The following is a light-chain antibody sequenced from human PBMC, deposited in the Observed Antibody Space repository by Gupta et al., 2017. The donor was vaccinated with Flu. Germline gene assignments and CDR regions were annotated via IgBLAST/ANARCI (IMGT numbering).Light chain of an antibody. J-gene: IGLJ2*01. CDR2: EGS. CDR1: ISEVGCDDY. Sequence: MSSCATISEVGCDDYVAWYQHSSANASVLVIYEGSERPLAVFSRLSGAKTGTTASLTIYALQAEDEADYYCSSDTSSINVVFGGGTKLTVL. V-gene: IGLV2-14*01. CDR3: SSDTSSINVV.